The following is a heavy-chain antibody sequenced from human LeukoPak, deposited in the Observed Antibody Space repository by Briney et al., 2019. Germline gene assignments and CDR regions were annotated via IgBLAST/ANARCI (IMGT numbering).Heavy chain of an antibody. D-gene: IGHD3-22*01. V-gene: IGHV3-49*03. CDR3: TAPYYYNSSVLEACY. Sequence: PGRSLRLSCTASGFTFGDNAMSWFRQAPGKGLEWVGFIRSKAYGGTTEYAASVKGRFIISRDDSKSIAYLQMNSLKTEDTAVYYCTAPYYYNSSVLEACYWGQGTLVTVSS. J-gene: IGHJ4*02. CDR1: GFTFGDNA. CDR2: IRSKAYGGTT.